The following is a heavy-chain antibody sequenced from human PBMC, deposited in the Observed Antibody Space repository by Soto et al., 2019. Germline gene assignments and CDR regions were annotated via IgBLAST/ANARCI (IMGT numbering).Heavy chain of an antibody. CDR3: ANDSHRLEADAFDI. CDR1: GFTFDDYA. Sequence: EVQLVESGGGLVQPGRSLRLSCAASGFTFDDYAMHWVRQAPGKGLEWVSGISWNSGSIGYADSVKGRFTISRDNAKNSLYLQMNSLRAEDTALYYCANDSHRLEADAFDIWGQGTMVTVSS. J-gene: IGHJ3*02. CDR2: ISWNSGSI. V-gene: IGHV3-9*01. D-gene: IGHD6-19*01.